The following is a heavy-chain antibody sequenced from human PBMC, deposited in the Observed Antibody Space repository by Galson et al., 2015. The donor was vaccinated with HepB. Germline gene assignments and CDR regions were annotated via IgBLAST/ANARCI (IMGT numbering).Heavy chain of an antibody. Sequence: CAISGDSVPSDSATWNRIRQSPSRGLEWLGRTYYRSKWHNDYALSVKSRISINADTSKNQISLQLNSVSPEDTAVYYCARVPLLFVDAVGYDAFDIWGQGTLVTVSS. CDR2: TYYRSKWHN. D-gene: IGHD3-22*01. J-gene: IGHJ3*02. CDR1: GDSVPSDSAT. CDR3: ARVPLLFVDAVGYDAFDI. V-gene: IGHV6-1*01.